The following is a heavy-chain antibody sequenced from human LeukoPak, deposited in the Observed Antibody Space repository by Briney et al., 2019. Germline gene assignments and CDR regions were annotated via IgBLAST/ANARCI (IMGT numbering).Heavy chain of an antibody. CDR3: ARESYWGSSAKGFDY. Sequence: QTGGSLRLSCAASGFIFTEYSINWVRQAPGKGLEWISYIDKTSSNIYYADSVKGRFTISRDNAKNSLYLQMNSLRAEDTAVYYCARESYWGSSAKGFDYWGQGTLVTVSS. CDR1: GFIFTEYS. CDR2: IDKTSSNI. D-gene: IGHD7-27*01. V-gene: IGHV3-48*01. J-gene: IGHJ4*02.